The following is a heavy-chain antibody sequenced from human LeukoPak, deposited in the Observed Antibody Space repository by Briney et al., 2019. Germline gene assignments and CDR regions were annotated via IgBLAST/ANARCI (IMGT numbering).Heavy chain of an antibody. D-gene: IGHD3-10*01. CDR2: IYYSGST. CDR1: GGSISSYY. J-gene: IGHJ4*02. Sequence: PSETLSLTCTVSGGSISSYYWSWIRQPPGKGLEWIGYIYYSGSTNYNPSLKSRVTISVDTSKNQFSLKLTSVTAADTAVYYCARLSTDVHYYGSGSYYKGFDYWGQGTLVTVSS. CDR3: ARLSTDVHYYGSGSYYKGFDY. V-gene: IGHV4-59*08.